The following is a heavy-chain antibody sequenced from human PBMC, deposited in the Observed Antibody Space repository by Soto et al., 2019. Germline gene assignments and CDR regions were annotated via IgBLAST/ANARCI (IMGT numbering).Heavy chain of an antibody. CDR1: GFTFSSYA. CDR3: AKGGPRGTGYSSGWTILPGDQHDRNWFAP. Sequence: EVQLLESGGGLVQPGGSLRLSCAASGFTFSSYAMSWVRQAPGKGLEWVSAISGSGGSTYYADSVKGRFTISRDNSKNTLYLQRNSLRAEDTAVYYCAKGGPRGTGYSSGWTILPGDQHDRNWFAPWGQGTLVTVSS. D-gene: IGHD6-19*01. CDR2: ISGSGGST. J-gene: IGHJ5*02. V-gene: IGHV3-23*01.